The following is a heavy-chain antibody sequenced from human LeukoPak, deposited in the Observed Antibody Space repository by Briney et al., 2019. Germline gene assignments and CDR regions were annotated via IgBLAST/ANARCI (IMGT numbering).Heavy chain of an antibody. J-gene: IGHJ4*02. V-gene: IGHV3-21*01. Sequence: GGSLRLSCAASGFTFSTYGMHWVRQAPGKGLEWVSSISSSSSYIYYADSVKGRFTISRDNAKNSLYLQMNSLRAEDTAVYYCARGRYCSSTSCHHFDYWGQGTLVTVSS. CDR1: GFTFSTYG. D-gene: IGHD2-2*01. CDR2: ISSSSSYI. CDR3: ARGRYCSSTSCHHFDY.